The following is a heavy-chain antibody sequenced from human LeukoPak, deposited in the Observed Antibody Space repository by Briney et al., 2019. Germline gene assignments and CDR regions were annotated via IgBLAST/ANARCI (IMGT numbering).Heavy chain of an antibody. CDR3: ATDIHTVTTLGY. J-gene: IGHJ4*02. CDR1: GYTFTGYY. Sequence: ASVKVSCKASGYTFTGYYMHWVRQAPGQGLEWMGWINPNSGGTNYAQKFQGRVTMTRDTSISTAYMELSSLRSEDTAVYYCATDIHTVTTLGYWGQGTLVTVSS. D-gene: IGHD4-17*01. V-gene: IGHV1-2*02. CDR2: INPNSGGT.